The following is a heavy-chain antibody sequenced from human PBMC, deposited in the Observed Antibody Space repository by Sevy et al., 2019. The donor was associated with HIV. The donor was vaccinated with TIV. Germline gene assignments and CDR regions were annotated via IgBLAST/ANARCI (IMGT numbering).Heavy chain of an antibody. CDR2: LSGNGGYK. D-gene: IGHD3-3*01. V-gene: IGHV3-23*01. CDR1: GFTFGNYA. Sequence: GGSLRLSCAASGFTFGNYAMSWVRQAPGKGLEWVSSLSGNGGYKYYADSVKGRFTVSRDKSKNTLDLQMNTLRAEDTAVYYCAKGWSHTMFVVDTLFDYWGQGTLVTVSS. J-gene: IGHJ4*02. CDR3: AKGWSHTMFVVDTLFDY.